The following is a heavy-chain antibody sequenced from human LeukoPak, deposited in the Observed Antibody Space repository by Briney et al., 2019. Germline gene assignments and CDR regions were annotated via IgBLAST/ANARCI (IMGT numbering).Heavy chain of an antibody. J-gene: IGHJ6*03. CDR1: GGTFSSYA. CDR2: IIPIFGTA. V-gene: IGHV1-69*13. Sequence: SVKVSCKASGGTFSSYAISWVRQAPGQGLEWMGGIIPIFGTANYAQKFQGRVTITADESTSTAYMELSSLRSEDTAVYYCARESRYCSSTSCYGYYYYMDVWGKGTTVTVSS. D-gene: IGHD2-2*01. CDR3: ARESRYCSSTSCYGYYYYMDV.